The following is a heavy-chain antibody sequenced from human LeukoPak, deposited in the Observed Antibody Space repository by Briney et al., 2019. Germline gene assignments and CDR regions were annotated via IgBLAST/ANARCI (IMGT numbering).Heavy chain of an antibody. CDR1: GGVFSDYY. V-gene: IGHV4-34*01. Sequence: SETLSLTCAVYGGVFSDYYWTWIRQSPGKGLEWIGEINHKGVSNYNPSLEGRITISVDTSKNQFSLRLSSVTAADSAVYYCARSGGYNGNFDSWGQGTPVTVSS. CDR2: INHKGVS. CDR3: ARSGGYNGNFDS. D-gene: IGHD5-24*01. J-gene: IGHJ4*02.